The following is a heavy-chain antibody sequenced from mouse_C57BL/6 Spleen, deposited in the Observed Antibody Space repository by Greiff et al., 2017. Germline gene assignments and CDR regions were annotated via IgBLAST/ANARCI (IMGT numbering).Heavy chain of an antibody. D-gene: IGHD2-4*01. V-gene: IGHV1-85*01. CDR2: IYPRDGST. Sequence: VKLVESGPELVKPGASVKLSCKASGYTFTSYDINWVKQRPGQGLEWNGWIYPRDGSTKYNEKFKGKATLTFDTSSSKAYMELHSLTSEDSGVYFCAREGYDYDDGLDVWGTGTTVTVSS. CDR1: GYTFTSYD. CDR3: AREGYDYDDGLDV. J-gene: IGHJ1*03.